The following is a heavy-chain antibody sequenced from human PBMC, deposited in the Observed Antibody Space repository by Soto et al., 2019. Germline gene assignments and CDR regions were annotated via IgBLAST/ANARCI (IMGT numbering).Heavy chain of an antibody. CDR3: ARRGSGYCSSTSCHAHGLYYYYYMDV. CDR2: NHHSGST. V-gene: IGHV4-39*07. D-gene: IGHD2-2*01. CDR1: GGSISSGGYY. J-gene: IGHJ6*03. Sequence: SETLSLTCTVSGGSISSGGYYWSWFRQNKGKGLEWFGDNHHSGSTNYNPSLKSRVTISVDTSKNQFSLKLSSVTAADTAVYYCARRGSGYCSSTSCHAHGLYYYYYMDVWGKGTTVTVSS.